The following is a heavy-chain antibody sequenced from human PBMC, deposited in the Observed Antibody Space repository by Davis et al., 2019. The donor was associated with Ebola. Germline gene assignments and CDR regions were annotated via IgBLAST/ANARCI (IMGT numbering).Heavy chain of an antibody. J-gene: IGHJ4*02. CDR3: AKKPGGVVVAATPAFDY. Sequence: AASVKVSCKASGYTFTDYYMHWVRQAPGQGLEWMGRINPNSGGTNYAQKFQGRVTMTRDTSISTAYMDLSRLRSDDTAVYYCAKKPGGVVVAATPAFDYWGQGTLVTVSS. V-gene: IGHV1-2*06. D-gene: IGHD2-15*01. CDR2: INPNSGGT. CDR1: GYTFTDYY.